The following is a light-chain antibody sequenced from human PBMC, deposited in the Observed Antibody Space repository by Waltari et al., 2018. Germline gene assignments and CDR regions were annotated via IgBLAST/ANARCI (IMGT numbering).Light chain of an antibody. Sequence: IVLTQPPGTLSLSQGDRATLSCRASQSVSRSLAWYQQKPGQAPKLLIYGASTRATGIPDRFTGSGSGTDFSLTISSLEPEDFAIYFCQHYVRLPATFGQGTKVEIK. CDR2: GAS. J-gene: IGKJ1*01. V-gene: IGKV3-20*01. CDR1: QSVSRS. CDR3: QHYVRLPAT.